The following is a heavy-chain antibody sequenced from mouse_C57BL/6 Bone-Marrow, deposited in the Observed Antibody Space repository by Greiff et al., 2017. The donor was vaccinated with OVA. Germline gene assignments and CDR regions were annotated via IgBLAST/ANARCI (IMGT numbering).Heavy chain of an antibody. V-gene: IGHV1-82*01. CDR2: IYPGDGDT. Sequence: VQLQQSGPELVKPGASVKISCKASGYAFSSSWMHWVKQRPGQGLEWIGRIYPGDGDTNYNGKFKGKATLTADKSSSTAYMQLSSLTSEDSAVYFCARARWLLRFFYAMDYWGQGTSVTVSS. CDR3: ARARWLLRFFYAMDY. D-gene: IGHD2-3*01. CDR1: GYAFSSSW. J-gene: IGHJ4*01.